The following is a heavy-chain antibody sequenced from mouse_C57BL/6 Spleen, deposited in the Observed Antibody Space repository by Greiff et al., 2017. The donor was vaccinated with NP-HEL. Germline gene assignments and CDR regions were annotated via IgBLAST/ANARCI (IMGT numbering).Heavy chain of an antibody. CDR2: IDPENGDT. V-gene: IGHV14-4*01. Sequence: VQLQQSGAELVRPGASVKLSCTASGFNFKDDYMHWVKQRPEQGLEWIGWIDPENGDTEYASKFQGKATITADTSSNAAYLQLSSLTSEDTAVYYCTAAYYSSYGYFGVWGTGTTVTVSS. CDR3: TAAYYSSYGYFGV. CDR1: GFNFKDDY. D-gene: IGHD2-5*01. J-gene: IGHJ1*03.